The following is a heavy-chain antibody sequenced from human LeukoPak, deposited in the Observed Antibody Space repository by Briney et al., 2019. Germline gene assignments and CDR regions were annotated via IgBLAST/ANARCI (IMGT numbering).Heavy chain of an antibody. CDR1: GYTFTGYY. D-gene: IGHD3-10*01. CDR3: ARGGSGSYWGYYYYYYYMDV. J-gene: IGHJ6*03. CDR2: INPNSGGT. V-gene: IGHV1-2*02. Sequence: ASVKVSCKASGYTFTGYYMHWVRQAPGQGLEWMGWINPNSGGTNYAQKFQGRVTMTRDTSISTAYMELSRLRSDDTAVYYCARGGSGSYWGYYYYYYYMDVWGKGTTVTVSS.